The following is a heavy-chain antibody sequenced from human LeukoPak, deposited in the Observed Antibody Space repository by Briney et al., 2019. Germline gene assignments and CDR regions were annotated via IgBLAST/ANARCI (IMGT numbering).Heavy chain of an antibody. CDR3: AKDLIVVVNTGAFDI. J-gene: IGHJ3*02. CDR2: ISCDGSNK. D-gene: IGHD2-21*01. CDR1: GFTFSSYG. V-gene: IGHV3-30*18. Sequence: GRSLRLSCAASGFTFSSYGMHWVRQAPGKGLEWVAVISCDGSNKYYADSVKGRFTISRDNSKNTLYLQMNSLRAEDTAVYYCAKDLIVVVNTGAFDIWGQGTMVTVSS.